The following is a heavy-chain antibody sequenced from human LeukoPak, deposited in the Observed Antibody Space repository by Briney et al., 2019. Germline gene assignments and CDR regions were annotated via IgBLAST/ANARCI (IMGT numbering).Heavy chain of an antibody. V-gene: IGHV4-34*01. CDR3: ARQNYYYDSSGYYPYYFDY. D-gene: IGHD3-22*01. J-gene: IGHJ4*02. Sequence: SETLSLTCAVYGGSFSGYYWSWIRQPPGKGLEWIGEINHSGSTNYNPSLKSRVTISVDTSKNQFSLKLSSVTAADTAVYYCARQNYYYDSSGYYPYYFDYWGQGTLVTVSS. CDR1: GGSFSGYY. CDR2: INHSGST.